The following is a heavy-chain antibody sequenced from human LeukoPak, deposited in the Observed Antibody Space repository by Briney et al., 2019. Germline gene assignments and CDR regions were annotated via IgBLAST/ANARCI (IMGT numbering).Heavy chain of an antibody. CDR3: ARDVGITGADDS. J-gene: IGHJ4*02. CDR2: ISSSSSVI. CDR1: GFTFSNHH. V-gene: IGHV3-48*01. Sequence: GGSLRLSCSASGFTFSNHHMTWVRQAPGKGLEWVSYISSSSSVIYYAESVKGRFTISRDNVRNSLFLQMNSLRVDDTAVYYCARDVGITGADDSWGQGTLVTVSS. D-gene: IGHD6-13*01.